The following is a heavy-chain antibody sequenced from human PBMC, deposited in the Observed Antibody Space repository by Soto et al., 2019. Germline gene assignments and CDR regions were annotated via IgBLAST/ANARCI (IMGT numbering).Heavy chain of an antibody. CDR3: ARARVTRGHSYYYYAMDA. CDR1: AGTFRSYA. CDR2: IIPMFGTP. J-gene: IGHJ6*02. Sequence: QVQLVQSGAEVKKPGSSVKVSCKVSAGTFRSYALTWVRQAPGQGLEWMGGIIPMFGTPNYAQKFQDRVTITADESTSTAYMELSSLRSEDTAVFYCARARVTRGHSYYYYAMDAWGQGTTVTVSS. V-gene: IGHV1-69*12.